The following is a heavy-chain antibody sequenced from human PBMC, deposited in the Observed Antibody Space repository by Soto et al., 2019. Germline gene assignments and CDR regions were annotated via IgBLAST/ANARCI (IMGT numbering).Heavy chain of an antibody. Sequence: LRLSCAASGFTLTSYTMNWVRQASGKGLEWVSSITSSSSHIYYADSVKGRFTISRDNAGNSLYLQMNSLRAEDSAVYYCVRERGLSSFYGMDVWGQGTTVTVSS. CDR2: ITSSSSHI. D-gene: IGHD3-10*01. V-gene: IGHV3-21*01. CDR1: GFTLTSYT. CDR3: VRERGLSSFYGMDV. J-gene: IGHJ6*02.